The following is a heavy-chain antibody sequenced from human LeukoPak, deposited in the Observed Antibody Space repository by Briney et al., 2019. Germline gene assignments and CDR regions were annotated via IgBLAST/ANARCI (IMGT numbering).Heavy chain of an antibody. V-gene: IGHV4-61*05. CDR2: IYYSGST. Sequence: SETLSLTCTVSGGSISSSSYYWGWIRQPPGKGLEWIGYIYYSGSTNYNPSLKSRVTISVDTSKNQFSLKLSSVTAADTAVYYCARHSQGHDYWGQGTLVTVSS. CDR1: GGSISSSSYY. CDR3: ARHSQGHDY. J-gene: IGHJ4*02.